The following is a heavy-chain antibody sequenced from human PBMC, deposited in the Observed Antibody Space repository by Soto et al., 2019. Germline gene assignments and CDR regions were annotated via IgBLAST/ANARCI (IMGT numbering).Heavy chain of an antibody. V-gene: IGHV3-7*01. D-gene: IGHD3-10*01. Sequence: EVQLVESGGGLVQPGGSLRLSCAASGFTFSSYWMSWVRQAPGKGLEWVANIKQDGSEKYYVDSVKGRFTISRDNAKNSLYLQMNSLRAEDTAVYYCARGGLRGVIIRFAPWGQGTLVTVSS. CDR1: GFTFSSYW. J-gene: IGHJ5*02. CDR3: ARGGLRGVIIRFAP. CDR2: IKQDGSEK.